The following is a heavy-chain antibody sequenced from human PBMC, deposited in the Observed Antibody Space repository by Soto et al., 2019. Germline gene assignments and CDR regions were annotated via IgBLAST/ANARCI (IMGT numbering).Heavy chain of an antibody. V-gene: IGHV4-30-4*01. J-gene: IGHJ6*02. CDR1: GASISSGDYY. Sequence: QVQLQESGPGLVKPSQTLSLSCSVSGASISSGDYYWSWIRQPPGKGLEWIGYMSYTGRTFYNPSLKSRVTSSLDTSNNNFALKLTAVTAADTAVYRCARLKLEPLIPSCYGLDVWGQGTTVTVSS. D-gene: IGHD1-1*01. CDR3: ARLKLEPLIPSCYGLDV. CDR2: MSYTGRT.